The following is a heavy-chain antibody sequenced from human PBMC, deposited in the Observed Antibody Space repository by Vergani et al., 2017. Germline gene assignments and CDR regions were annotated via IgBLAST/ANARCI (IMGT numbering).Heavy chain of an antibody. J-gene: IGHJ5*02. V-gene: IGHV4-30-4*08. Sequence: QVQLQESGPGLVKPSHTLSLTCTVSVGSISRGDYYWSWIRQPPGKGLEWIGYIYYSGSTYYNPSLTSRVTISVDTSKNQFSLKLSSVTAADTAVYYCARGIDSGYDFAPDLWGQGTLVTVSS. CDR3: ARGIDSGYDFAPDL. CDR1: VGSISRGDYY. CDR2: IYYSGST. D-gene: IGHD5-12*01.